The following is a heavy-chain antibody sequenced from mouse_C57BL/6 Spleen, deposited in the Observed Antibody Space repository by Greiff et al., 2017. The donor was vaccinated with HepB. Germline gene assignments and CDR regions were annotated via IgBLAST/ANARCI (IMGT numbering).Heavy chain of an antibody. V-gene: IGHV2-2*01. CDR2: IWSGGST. CDR1: GFSFTSYG. J-gene: IGHJ1*03. D-gene: IGHD1-1*01. Sequence: VMLVESGPGLVQPSQSLSITCTVSGFSFTSYGVHWVRQSPGKGLEWLGVIWSGGSTDYNAAFISRLSISKDNSKSQVFYKMNSLQADDTAIYYCASPNYYGSLWYFDVWGTGTTVTVSS. CDR3: ASPNYYGSLWYFDV.